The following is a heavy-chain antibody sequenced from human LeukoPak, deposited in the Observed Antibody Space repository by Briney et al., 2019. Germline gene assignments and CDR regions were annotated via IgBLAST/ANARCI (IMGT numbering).Heavy chain of an antibody. D-gene: IGHD3-9*01. CDR3: ARWRYLDV. CDR2: IDYSGRA. CDR1: GDSVSSGSYY. V-gene: IGHV4-61*01. J-gene: IGHJ6*02. Sequence: SSETLSLTCTVSGDSVSSGSYYWSWIRQPPGKGLEYIGHIDYSGRAKYNPSLKSRVTISVDTSKNQFSLKLSSVTAADTAIYYCARWRYLDVWGQGTTVTVSS.